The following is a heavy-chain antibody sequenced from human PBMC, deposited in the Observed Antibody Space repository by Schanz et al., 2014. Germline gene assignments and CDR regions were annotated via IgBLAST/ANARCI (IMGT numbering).Heavy chain of an antibody. J-gene: IGHJ5*02. V-gene: IGHV3-23*01. D-gene: IGHD3-9*01. Sequence: EVHLLESGGGLVPPGGSLRLSCAASGFNFSDYAMCWVRQAPGKGLEWVSAISGGGGTTYYTDSVKGRFTISRDSSKNTLYLQMNSLRPEDTAIYYCAKAADWPVTRFDPWGQGTLVTVSS. CDR3: AKAADWPVTRFDP. CDR2: ISGGGGTT. CDR1: GFNFSDYA.